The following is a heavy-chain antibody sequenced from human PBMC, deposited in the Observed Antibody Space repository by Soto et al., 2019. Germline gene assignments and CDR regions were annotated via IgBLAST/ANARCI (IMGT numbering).Heavy chain of an antibody. J-gene: IGHJ5*02. CDR3: ARGRMVYAILWFDP. CDR2: ISSSGSTI. CDR1: GFNFSDYY. D-gene: IGHD2-8*01. Sequence: PGGSLRLSCAASGFNFSDYYMSWIRQAPGKGLEWVSYISSSGSTIYYADSVKGRFTISRDNAKNSLYLQMNSLRAEDTAVYYCARGRMVYAILWFDPWGQGALVTVSS. V-gene: IGHV3-11*01.